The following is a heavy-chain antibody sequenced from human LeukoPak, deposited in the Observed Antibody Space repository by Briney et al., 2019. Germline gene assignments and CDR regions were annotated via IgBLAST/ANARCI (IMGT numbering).Heavy chain of an antibody. J-gene: IGHJ4*02. V-gene: IGHV3-33*01. Sequence: GGSLRLSCAASGFTFRIYTIHSVPQAPGKGLEWVAVIWNDGSNKYYADSVKGRFTISRDNSKNTLYLQMNSLRAEYTAVYTCARGSGHFDYWGQGTLVTVSS. CDR2: IWNDGSNK. CDR3: ARGSGHFDY. CDR1: GFTFRIYT. D-gene: IGHD3-10*01.